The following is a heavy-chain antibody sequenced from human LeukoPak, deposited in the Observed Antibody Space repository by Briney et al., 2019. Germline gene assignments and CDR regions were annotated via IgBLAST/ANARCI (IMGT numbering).Heavy chain of an antibody. V-gene: IGHV4-59*01. D-gene: IGHD3-22*01. CDR1: GGSISSYY. CDR3: ARGTYYYDSSGYSYYDYYYMDV. J-gene: IGHJ6*03. CDR2: IYYSGST. Sequence: SETLSLTCTVSGGSISSYYWSWVRQPPGKGLEWIGYIYYSGSTNYSPSLKSRVTISVDTSKNQFSLKLSSVTAADTAVYYCARGTYYYDSSGYSYYDYYYMDVWGKGTTVTISS.